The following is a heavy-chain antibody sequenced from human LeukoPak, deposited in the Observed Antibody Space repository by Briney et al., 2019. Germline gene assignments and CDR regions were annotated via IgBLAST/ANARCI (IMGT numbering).Heavy chain of an antibody. D-gene: IGHD3-10*01. Sequence: GGSLRLSCAASGFTFSGSALHWVRQASGKGLEWVGRIRSTANGYATAYAASVKGRFTISRDDSKNTAYLQMDSLKTEDTAVYYCTRQLGELLSGTLYYYYLDVWGKGTTVTVSS. CDR3: TRQLGELLSGTLYYYYLDV. V-gene: IGHV3-73*01. CDR1: GFTFSGSA. CDR2: IRSTANGYAT. J-gene: IGHJ6*03.